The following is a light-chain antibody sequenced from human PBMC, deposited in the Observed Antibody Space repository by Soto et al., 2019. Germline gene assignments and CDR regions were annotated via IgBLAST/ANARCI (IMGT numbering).Light chain of an antibody. CDR1: SSNIGNNA. CDR3: ASWDDSLSGQV. CDR2: YDH. V-gene: IGLV1-36*01. J-gene: IGLJ3*02. Sequence: QSVLTQPPSVSDAPRQRVTISCSGSSSNIGNNAVNWYQQFPGKAPKLLIYYDHLLPSGVSDRFSGSKSGTSASLAISGLQSEDEADYYCASWDDSLSGQVFGGGTKLTVL.